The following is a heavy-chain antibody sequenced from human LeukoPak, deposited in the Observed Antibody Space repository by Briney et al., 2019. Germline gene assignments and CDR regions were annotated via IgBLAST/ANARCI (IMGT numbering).Heavy chain of an antibody. J-gene: IGHJ6*03. V-gene: IGHV1-69*01. CDR3: ARMGSGSQAMLQNYYYYYMDV. CDR2: IIPTFGTT. CDR1: GGTFSSYA. D-gene: IGHD3-10*01. Sequence: SVKVSCKASGGTFSSYAISWVRQAPGQGLEWMGGIIPTFGTTNYAQKFQGRVTITADESTSTAYMELSSLRSEDTAVYYCARMGSGSQAMLQNYYYYYMDVWGKGTTVTVSS.